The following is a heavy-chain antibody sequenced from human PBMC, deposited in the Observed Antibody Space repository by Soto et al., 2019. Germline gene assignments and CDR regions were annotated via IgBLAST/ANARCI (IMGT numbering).Heavy chain of an antibody. CDR3: ARDLLDHDYGDYLGYYYYGMDV. Sequence: EVQLVESGGGLVQPGGSLRLSCAASGFTFSSYEMNWVRQAPGKGLEWVSYISSSGSTIYYADSVKGRFTIPRDNAKNSLYLQMNSLRAEDTAVYYCARDLLDHDYGDYLGYYYYGMDVWGQGTTVTVSS. CDR2: ISSSGSTI. J-gene: IGHJ6*02. V-gene: IGHV3-48*03. CDR1: GFTFSSYE. D-gene: IGHD4-17*01.